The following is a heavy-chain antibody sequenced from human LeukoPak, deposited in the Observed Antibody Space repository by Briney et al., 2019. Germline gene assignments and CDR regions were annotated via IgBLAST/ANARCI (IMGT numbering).Heavy chain of an antibody. CDR2: ISASGGST. J-gene: IGHJ4*02. V-gene: IGHV3-23*01. CDR1: GFTFSVYA. D-gene: IGHD5-24*01. Sequence: QPGGSLRLSCAASGFTFSVYAMSWVRQAPGKGLEWVSSISASGGSTYYADSVKGRFTISRDKSKNTLYLQMNSLRAEDTAVYYCAKGRDGYKTYYFDYWGQGTLVTVSS. CDR3: AKGRDGYKTYYFDY.